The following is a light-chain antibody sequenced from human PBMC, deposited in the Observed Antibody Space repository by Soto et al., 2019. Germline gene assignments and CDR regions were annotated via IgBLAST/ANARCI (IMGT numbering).Light chain of an antibody. CDR3: SAYGGNADVV. V-gene: IGLV2-11*01. J-gene: IGLJ2*01. Sequence: QSALTQPRSVSGSPGQSVTISCTGTSNTIGAYTFVSWYQQHPGKAPNLIIYHVNKRPSGVPDRFSGSKSGNTASLTISGLQAEDESDYYCSAYGGNADVVFGGGTKLTVL. CDR1: SNTIGAYTF. CDR2: HVN.